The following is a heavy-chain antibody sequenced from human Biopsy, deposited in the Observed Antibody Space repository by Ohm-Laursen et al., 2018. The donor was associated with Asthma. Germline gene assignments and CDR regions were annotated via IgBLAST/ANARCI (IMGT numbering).Heavy chain of an antibody. CDR1: GFTFSSYP. Sequence: SLRLSCAASGFTFSSYPMNWVRQAPGKGLEWLSYINNSSSIIYYADSVKGRFTISRDNAKNSLFLQMNSLRDEDTAVYYWARGYCRDDACYSTHDYWGQGTLVTVSS. CDR2: INNSSSII. D-gene: IGHD2-15*01. J-gene: IGHJ4*02. V-gene: IGHV3-48*02. CDR3: ARGYCRDDACYSTHDY.